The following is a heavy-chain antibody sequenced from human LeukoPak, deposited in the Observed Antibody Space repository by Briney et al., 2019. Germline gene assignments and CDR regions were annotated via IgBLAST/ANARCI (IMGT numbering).Heavy chain of an antibody. D-gene: IGHD5-18*01. J-gene: IGHJ4*02. CDR1: GFTFSSYG. CDR2: IWYDGSNK. Sequence: GRSLRLSCAASGFTFSSYGMHWVRQAPGKGLEWVAVIWYDGSNKYYADSVKGRFTISRDNSKNTLYLQMNSLRAEDTAVYYCAKGVGYSYGQFDYWGQGTLVTVSS. V-gene: IGHV3-33*06. CDR3: AKGVGYSYGQFDY.